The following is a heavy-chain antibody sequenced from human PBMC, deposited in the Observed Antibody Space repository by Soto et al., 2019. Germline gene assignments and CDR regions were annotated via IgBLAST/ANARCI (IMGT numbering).Heavy chain of an antibody. J-gene: IGHJ5*02. D-gene: IGHD6-6*01. CDR3: ARPVLAARHNWFDP. Sequence: SETLSLTCTVSGGSISSSSYYWAWIRQPPGKGLEWIGEINHSGSTNYNPSLKSRVTISVDTSKNQFSLKLSSVTAADTAVYYCARPVLAARHNWFDPWGQGTLVTVSS. CDR2: INHSGST. V-gene: IGHV4-39*07. CDR1: GGSISSSSYY.